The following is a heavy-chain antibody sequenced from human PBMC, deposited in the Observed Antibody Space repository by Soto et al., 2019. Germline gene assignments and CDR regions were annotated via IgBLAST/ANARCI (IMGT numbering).Heavy chain of an antibody. CDR2: ISAHNGNT. V-gene: IGHV1-18*01. Sequence: QVHLVQSGAEVKKPGASVKVTCKGSGYDFTTYGITWVRQAPGQGLELMAWISAHNGNTDYAQKLQRRVTVTRDTSTSTAYMELSSLGSDDAAVYYCARGRYGDYWGQGALVTVAS. CDR1: GYDFTTYG. D-gene: IGHD1-1*01. CDR3: ARGRYGDY. J-gene: IGHJ4*02.